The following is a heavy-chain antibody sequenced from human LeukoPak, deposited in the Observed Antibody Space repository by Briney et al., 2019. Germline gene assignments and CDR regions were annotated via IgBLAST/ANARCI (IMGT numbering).Heavy chain of an antibody. J-gene: IGHJ4*02. CDR1: GYSFTSYW. CDR3: ARLRFEMATTYYFDY. D-gene: IGHD5-24*01. V-gene: IGHV5-51*03. CDR2: IYPGDSDT. Sequence: KPGESLKISCKGSGYSFTSYWIGWVRQMPGKGLEWMGIIYPGDSDTRYSPSFQGQVTISADKSISTAYLQWSSLKASDTAMYYCARLRFEMATTYYFDYWGQGTLVTVSS.